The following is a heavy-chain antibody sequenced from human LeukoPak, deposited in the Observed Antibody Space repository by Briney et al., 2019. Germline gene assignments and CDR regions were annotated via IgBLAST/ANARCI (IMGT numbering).Heavy chain of an antibody. Sequence: GGSLRLSCAASGFTFSSYWMHWVRQAPGKGLVWVSRINSDGSSTNYADSVKGRFTISRDNAKNTLYLQMNSLRAEDTAVYYCARDRRAVAGTGPFDYWGQGTLVTVSS. V-gene: IGHV3-74*01. J-gene: IGHJ4*02. CDR1: GFTFSSYW. D-gene: IGHD6-19*01. CDR2: INSDGSST. CDR3: ARDRRAVAGTGPFDY.